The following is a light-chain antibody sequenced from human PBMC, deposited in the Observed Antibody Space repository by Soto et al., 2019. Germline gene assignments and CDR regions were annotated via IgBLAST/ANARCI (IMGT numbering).Light chain of an antibody. V-gene: IGKV3-11*01. CDR1: QSVSSY. J-gene: IGKJ4*01. Sequence: EIVLTQSPATLSLSPGERATLSCRASQSVSSYLAWYQQKPGQAPRLLIYDASNRATGIPARFSGSGSGSDFTLTISSLEREDFAVYYCQQRSYWPPGELTFGGGTKVEIK. CDR2: DAS. CDR3: QQRSYWPPGELT.